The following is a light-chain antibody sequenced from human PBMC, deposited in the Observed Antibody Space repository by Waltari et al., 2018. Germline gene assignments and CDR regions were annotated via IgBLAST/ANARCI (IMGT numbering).Light chain of an antibody. CDR2: AAC. Sequence: AIRITQSPSSLSASTGDRVTITCRASQGISSYLAWYQQKPGKATKVLIYAACTLQRGVPSRFSGSGSGTDFTLTISCLQSEDFAIYYCQQYYSNPATFGQGTKVEIK. V-gene: IGKV1-8*01. CDR3: QQYYSNPAT. J-gene: IGKJ1*01. CDR1: QGISSY.